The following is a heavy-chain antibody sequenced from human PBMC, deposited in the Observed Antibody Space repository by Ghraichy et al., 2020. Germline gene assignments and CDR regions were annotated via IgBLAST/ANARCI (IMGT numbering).Heavy chain of an antibody. CDR1: GGSFSGYY. Sequence: GSLRLSCAVYGGSFSGYYWSWIRQPPGKGLEWIGEINHSGSTNYNPSLKSRVTISVDTSKNQFSLKLSSGTAADTAVYYCARGREFCSGGSCYSRADYYYYGMDVWGQGTTVTVSS. D-gene: IGHD2-15*01. V-gene: IGHV4-34*01. CDR2: INHSGST. CDR3: ARGREFCSGGSCYSRADYYYYGMDV. J-gene: IGHJ6*02.